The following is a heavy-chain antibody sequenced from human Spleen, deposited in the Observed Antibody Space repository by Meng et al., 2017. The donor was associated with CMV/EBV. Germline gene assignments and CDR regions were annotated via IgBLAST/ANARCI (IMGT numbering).Heavy chain of an antibody. CDR3: ARGEENHGEYEDGWFHP. J-gene: IGHJ5*02. CDR1: FIFSDFY. CDR2: ISRRSSSI. V-gene: IGHV3-11*01. D-gene: IGHD4-17*01. Sequence: FIFSDFYLTWIRQAPGKGLEWVSYISRRSSSIHYADSVKGRFTVSRDNAKNSLYLEINNLRAEDTAVYYCARGEENHGEYEDGWFHPWGQGTLVTVSS.